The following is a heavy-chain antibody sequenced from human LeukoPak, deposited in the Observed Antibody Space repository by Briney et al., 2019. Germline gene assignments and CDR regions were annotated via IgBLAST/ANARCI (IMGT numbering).Heavy chain of an antibody. CDR3: AKFGSMVTMVGGVINDRGDY. CDR2: ISGSGGST. Sequence: GGSLRLSCAASGFTFSSYAMSWVRQAPGKGLEWVSAISGSGGSTYYADSVKGRFTISRDNSKNTLYLQMNSLRAEDTAVYYCAKFGSMVTMVGGVINDRGDYWGQGTLVTVSS. D-gene: IGHD3-10*01. J-gene: IGHJ4*02. CDR1: GFTFSSYA. V-gene: IGHV3-23*01.